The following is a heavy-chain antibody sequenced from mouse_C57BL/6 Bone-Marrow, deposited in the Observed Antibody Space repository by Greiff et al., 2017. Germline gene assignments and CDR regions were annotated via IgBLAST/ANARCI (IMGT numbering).Heavy chain of an antibody. CDR2: ISYDGSN. V-gene: IGHV3-6*01. D-gene: IGHD2-4*01. J-gene: IGHJ1*03. CDR1: GYSITSGYY. CDR3: ASLYYDYDERYFDV. Sequence: EVKLVESGPGLVKPSQSLSLTCSVTGYSITSGYYWNWIRQFPGNKLEWMGYISYDGSNNYNPSLKNRISITRDTSKNQFFLKLNSVTTEDTATYYCASLYYDYDERYFDVWGTGTTVTVSS.